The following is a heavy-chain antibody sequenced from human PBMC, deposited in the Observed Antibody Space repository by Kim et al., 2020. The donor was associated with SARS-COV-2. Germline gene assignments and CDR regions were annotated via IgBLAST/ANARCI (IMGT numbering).Heavy chain of an antibody. CDR3: ARESDYGSGSYIEV. D-gene: IGHD3-10*01. J-gene: IGHJ4*02. CDR2: IYYSGST. CDR1: GGSISSGGYY. Sequence: SETLSLTCTVSGGSISSGGYYWSWIRQHPGKGLEWIGYIYYSGSTYYNPSLKSRVTISVDTSKNQFSLKLSSVTAADTAVYYCARESDYGSGSYIEVWGQGTLVTVSS. V-gene: IGHV4-31*03.